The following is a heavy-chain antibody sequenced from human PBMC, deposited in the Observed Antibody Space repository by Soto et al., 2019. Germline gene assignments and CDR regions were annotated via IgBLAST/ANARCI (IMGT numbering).Heavy chain of an antibody. J-gene: IGHJ5*02. Sequence: SETLSLTCTVSGGSITSYYWTWIRQPPGKGLEWIGHIYYSGRTSYNSSIKSRVTISMDTSKSQLSLKLSSVTVADTAVYYCARARDCSGGTCYSWWFDPWGQGTLVT. CDR1: GGSITSYY. CDR3: ARARDCSGGTCYSWWFDP. CDR2: IYYSGRT. V-gene: IGHV4-59*12. D-gene: IGHD2-15*01.